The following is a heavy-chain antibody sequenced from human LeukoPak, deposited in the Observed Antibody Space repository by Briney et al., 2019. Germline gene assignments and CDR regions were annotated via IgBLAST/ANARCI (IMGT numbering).Heavy chain of an antibody. CDR1: DFSLSTPGMG. J-gene: IGHJ4*02. CDR2: IYYNDDK. D-gene: IGHD3-9*01. V-gene: IGHV2-5*01. CDR3: AHLVVTIDWRSYFDY. Sequence: SGPTLVNPTQTLTLTCTFSDFSLSTPGMGVGWIRQPPGKALEWLAFIYYNDDKRYSPSLRSRLTITRDTSKNQAVLAMTNMDSVDTATYYCAHLVVTIDWRSYFDYWGQGTLVTVSS.